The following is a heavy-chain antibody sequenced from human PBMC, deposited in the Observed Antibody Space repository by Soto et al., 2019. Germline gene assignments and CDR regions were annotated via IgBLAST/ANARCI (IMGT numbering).Heavy chain of an antibody. J-gene: IGHJ6*02. CDR3: TLLRFPDSSYYYYYGMDV. CDR2: IRSKANSYAT. Sequence: PGGSLRLSCAASGFTFSGSAMHWVRQASGKGLEWVGRIRSKANSYATAYAASVKGRFTISRDDSKNTAYLQMNSLKTEDTAVYYCTLLRFPDSSYYYYYGMDVWGQGTTVTVSS. CDR1: GFTFSGSA. V-gene: IGHV3-73*01. D-gene: IGHD4-17*01.